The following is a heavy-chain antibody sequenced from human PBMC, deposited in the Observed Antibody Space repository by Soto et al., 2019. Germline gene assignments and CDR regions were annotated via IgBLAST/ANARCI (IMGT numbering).Heavy chain of an antibody. V-gene: IGHV4-4*02. D-gene: IGHD3-3*01. CDR2: IYHSGST. Sequence: QVQLQESGPGLVKPSGTLSLTCAVSGGSISSSNWWSWVRQPPGKGLEWIGEIYHSGSTNYNPSSKRRVTISVDKSKKQFSLKLSSVTATDTAVYYCASAPRITIFGVVIPGYYFDYWGQGTLVTVSS. CDR1: GGSISSSNW. CDR3: ASAPRITIFGVVIPGYYFDY. J-gene: IGHJ4*02.